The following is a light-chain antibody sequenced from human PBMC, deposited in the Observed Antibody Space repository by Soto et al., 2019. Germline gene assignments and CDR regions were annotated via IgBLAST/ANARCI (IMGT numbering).Light chain of an antibody. CDR3: CSYAGSSVV. CDR1: SGDVGSYNL. Sequence: QSVLTQPASVSGSPGQSITISCTGTSGDVGSYNLVSWYQQHPGKAPKLMIYEGSKRPSGVSNRFSGSKSGNTASLTISGLQAEDEADYHCCSYAGSSVVFGGGTKLTVL. V-gene: IGLV2-23*01. CDR2: EGS. J-gene: IGLJ2*01.